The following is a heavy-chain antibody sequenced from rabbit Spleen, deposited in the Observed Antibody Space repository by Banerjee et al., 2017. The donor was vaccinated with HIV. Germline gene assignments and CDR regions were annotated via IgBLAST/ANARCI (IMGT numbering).Heavy chain of an antibody. D-gene: IGHD1-1*01. Sequence: QSLEESGGGLVQPEGSLTLTCTASGFSLSSGYDMSWVRQAPGKGLEWIGFIYTGNGKNYYASWAKGRFTISKTSSTTVTLQVTSLTAADTATYFCTRDDGSGHYIDGYFNLWGQGTLVTVS. CDR1: GFSLSSGYD. CDR3: TRDDGSGHYIDGYFNL. V-gene: IGHV1S40*01. CDR2: IYTGNGKN. J-gene: IGHJ4*01.